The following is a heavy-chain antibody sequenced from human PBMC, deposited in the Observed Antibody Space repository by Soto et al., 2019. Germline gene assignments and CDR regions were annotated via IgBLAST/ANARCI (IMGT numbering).Heavy chain of an antibody. Sequence: EVQLLEAGGGLVQPGGSLRLSCAASGFTFSSYAMSWVRQAPGKGLEWVSGISGSGGSTYYADSVKGRFTITRDNSKKPRYLPTNSPRAEDTAGYYGAKERGYNNGYDSMDVWGQGTTVTVSS. CDR1: GFTFSSYA. J-gene: IGHJ6*02. V-gene: IGHV3-23*01. D-gene: IGHD5-18*01. CDR3: AKERGYNNGYDSMDV. CDR2: ISGSGGST.